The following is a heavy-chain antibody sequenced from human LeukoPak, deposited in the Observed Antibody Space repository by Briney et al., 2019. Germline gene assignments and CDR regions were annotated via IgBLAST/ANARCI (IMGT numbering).Heavy chain of an antibody. Sequence: GGSLRLSCAASGFTFSTYVMHWVRQAPGKGLEWVAVIWYDGSKKDYADSVKGRFTISRDNSKNTLYLQMNSLRAEDTAVYYCAREGRYYYGLDVWGQGTTVTVSS. V-gene: IGHV3-33*01. CDR2: IWYDGSKK. CDR3: AREGRYYYGLDV. CDR1: GFTFSTYV. J-gene: IGHJ6*02.